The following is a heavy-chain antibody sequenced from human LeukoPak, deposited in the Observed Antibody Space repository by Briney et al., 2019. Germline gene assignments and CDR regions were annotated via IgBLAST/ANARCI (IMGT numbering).Heavy chain of an antibody. D-gene: IGHD1-26*01. CDR2: ISSNGGST. CDR1: GFTFSSYA. V-gene: IGHV3-64*01. Sequence: GGSLRLSCAASGFTFSSYAMHWVRQAPGKGLEYVSAISSNGGSTYYANSVKGRFTISRDNSKNTLYLQMGSLRAEDMAVYYCARGIVGATPLRGQGTLVTVSS. CDR3: ARGIVGATPL. J-gene: IGHJ4*02.